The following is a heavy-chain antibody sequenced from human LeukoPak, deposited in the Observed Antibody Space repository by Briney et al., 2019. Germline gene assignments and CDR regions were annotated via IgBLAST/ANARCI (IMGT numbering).Heavy chain of an antibody. CDR3: TTAGIPVAGPYFDY. D-gene: IGHD6-19*01. CDR2: IKSKTDGGTT. Sequence: PGGSLRLSRVASGFTSSNAWMSWVRPAPGEGLGWVGRIKSKTDGGTTDYAAPVKGRFTIPRDDSKNTLYLQMNSLKTEDTAVYYCTTAGIPVAGPYFDYWGQGTLVTVSS. J-gene: IGHJ4*02. V-gene: IGHV3-15*01. CDR1: GFTSSNAW.